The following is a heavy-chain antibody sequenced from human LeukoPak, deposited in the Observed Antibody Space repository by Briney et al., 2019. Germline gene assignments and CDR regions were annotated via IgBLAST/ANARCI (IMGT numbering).Heavy chain of an antibody. Sequence: GGSLRLSCEASGFTFSSYWMSWVRQAPGKGLEWVATIRQDGSVNHCVDSVKGRFTVSRDNAWNSLYLQMDSLRAEDTAVYYCAKDARGPIDYWGQGTLVTVSS. CDR3: AKDARGPIDY. D-gene: IGHD3/OR15-3a*01. CDR2: IRQDGSVN. J-gene: IGHJ4*02. V-gene: IGHV3-7*01. CDR1: GFTFSSYW.